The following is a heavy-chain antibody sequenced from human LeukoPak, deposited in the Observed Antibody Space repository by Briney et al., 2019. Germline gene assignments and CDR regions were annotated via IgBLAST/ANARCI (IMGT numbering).Heavy chain of an antibody. CDR2: ISYDGSNK. V-gene: IGHV3-30*18. J-gene: IGHJ6*02. Sequence: GGSLRLSCAASGFTFSSYAMHWVRQAPGKGLEWVAVISYDGSNKYYADSVRGRFTISRDNSKNTLYLQMNSLRAEGTAVFYCAKENTAMVTGYYYGLDVWGQGTTVTVSS. CDR1: GFTFSSYA. CDR3: AKENTAMVTGYYYGLDV. D-gene: IGHD5-18*01.